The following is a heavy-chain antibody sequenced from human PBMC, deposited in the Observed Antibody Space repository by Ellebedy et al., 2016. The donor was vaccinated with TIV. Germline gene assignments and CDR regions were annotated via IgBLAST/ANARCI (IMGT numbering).Heavy chain of an antibody. J-gene: IGHJ4*02. CDR3: AKDTTVTTS. CDR2: ISGSGGST. CDR1: GFTFSSYS. Sequence: GGSLRLXCAASGFTFSSYSMNWVRQAPGKGLEWVSAISGSGGSTYYADSVKGRFTISRDNSKNTLYLQMNSLRAEDTAVYYCAKDTTVTTSWGQGTLVTVAS. V-gene: IGHV3-23*01. D-gene: IGHD4-17*01.